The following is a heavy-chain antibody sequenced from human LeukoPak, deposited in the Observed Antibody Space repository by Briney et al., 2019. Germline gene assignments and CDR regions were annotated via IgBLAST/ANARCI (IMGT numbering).Heavy chain of an antibody. D-gene: IGHD3-16*01. CDR1: GGTFSSYT. J-gene: IGHJ4*02. Sequence: ASVKVSCKASGGTFSSYTISWVRQAPGQGLEWMGRIIPILGIANYAQKFQGRVTITADKSTSTAYMELSSLRSEDTAVYYCARTGRLGPHCNYFDYWGQGTLVTVSS. V-gene: IGHV1-69*02. CDR3: ARTGRLGPHCNYFDY. CDR2: IIPILGIA.